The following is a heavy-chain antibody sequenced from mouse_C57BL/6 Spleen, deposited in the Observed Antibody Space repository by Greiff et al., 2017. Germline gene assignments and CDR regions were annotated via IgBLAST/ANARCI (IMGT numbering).Heavy chain of an antibody. V-gene: IGHV1-55*01. CDR3: AGNDGSGHNWYFDD. D-gene: IGHD1-1*01. Sequence: QVQLQQPGAELVKPGASVKMSCKASGYTFTSYWITWVKQRPGQGLEWIGGIYPGSGSTNYNEKFKGKATLTVDTSSSTAYMLLSSLTSEDSAVYSCAGNDGSGHNWYFDDWGKGTTVTVSS. CDR1: GYTFTSYW. J-gene: IGHJ1*03. CDR2: IYPGSGST.